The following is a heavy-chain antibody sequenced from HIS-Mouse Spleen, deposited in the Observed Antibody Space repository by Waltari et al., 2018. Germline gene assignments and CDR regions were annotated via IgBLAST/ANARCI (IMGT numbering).Heavy chain of an antibody. CDR2: IYYSGST. CDR1: GGSISLSSYY. D-gene: IGHD6-13*01. J-gene: IGHJ2*01. V-gene: IGHV4-39*07. Sequence: LQLQESGPGLVTPSETLSLTTTVSGGSISLSSYYWGWFRQPPGKGLEWIGSIYYSGSTYYNPSLKSRVTISVDTSKNQFSLKLSSVTAADTAVYYCAREIPYSSSWYDWYFDLWGRGTLVTVSS. CDR3: AREIPYSSSWYDWYFDL.